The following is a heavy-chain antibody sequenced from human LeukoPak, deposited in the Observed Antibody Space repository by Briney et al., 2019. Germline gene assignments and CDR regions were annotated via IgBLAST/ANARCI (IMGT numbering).Heavy chain of an antibody. D-gene: IGHD3-10*01. CDR2: INPSGGTT. CDR1: GYTFTNYY. Sequence: GASVKVSCKASGYTFTNYYIHWVRQAPGQGLEWMGIINPSGGTTSYAQRFQGGVTMTRDMSTRTVYMELNSLRSEDTAVYYCARLSSGTRDAFDIWGQGTMVAVSS. V-gene: IGHV1-46*01. CDR3: ARLSSGTRDAFDI. J-gene: IGHJ3*02.